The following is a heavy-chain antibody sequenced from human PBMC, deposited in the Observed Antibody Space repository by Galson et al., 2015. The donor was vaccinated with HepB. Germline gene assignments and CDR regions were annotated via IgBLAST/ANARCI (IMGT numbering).Heavy chain of an antibody. Sequence: SLRLSCAVSGFTFSNYGLHWVRQAPGKGLEWVAHISYDGTDNKHADSLKGRFTVSRDNSKNTLYLHLNNLRVEDTPVYYCAREENWNTWLYWGQGTLVTVSS. D-gene: IGHD1/OR15-1a*01. V-gene: IGHV3-30*03. CDR2: ISYDGTDN. J-gene: IGHJ4*02. CDR3: AREENWNTWLY. CDR1: GFTFSNYG.